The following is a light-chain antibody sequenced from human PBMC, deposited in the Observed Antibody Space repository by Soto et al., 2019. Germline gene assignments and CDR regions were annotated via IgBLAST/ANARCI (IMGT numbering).Light chain of an antibody. CDR2: EDS. CDR3: CSYGRSRTFGVV. CDR1: SNDVWTYNL. J-gene: IGLJ3*02. Sequence: QSVLTKPASVSGYPGQSITISCTASSNDVWTYNLVSWYQQHPGKSPKLLLFEDSKRPLETSLRVSGSKSGNTASLTISGLDAEDEAHDCCCSYGRSRTFGVVFGGGTKLTVL. V-gene: IGLV2-23*02.